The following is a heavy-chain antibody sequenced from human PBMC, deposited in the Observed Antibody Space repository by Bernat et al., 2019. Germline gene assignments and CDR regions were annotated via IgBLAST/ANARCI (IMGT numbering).Heavy chain of an antibody. CDR3: ARFVVVVAATHFDY. D-gene: IGHD2-15*01. V-gene: IGHV4-34*11. J-gene: IGHJ4*02. CDR1: GGSFSGYY. Sequence: QVQLQQWGAGLLKPSETLSLTCAVYGGSFSGYYWSWIRQPPGKGLEWIGYIYYSGSTNYNPSLKSRVTISVDTSKNQFSLKLSSVTAADTAVYYCARFVVVVAATHFDYWGQGTLVTVSS. CDR2: IYYSGST.